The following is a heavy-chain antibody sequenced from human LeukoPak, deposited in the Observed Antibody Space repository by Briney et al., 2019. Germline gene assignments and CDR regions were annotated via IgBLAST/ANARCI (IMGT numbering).Heavy chain of an antibody. D-gene: IGHD3-16*01. CDR3: ARECGGRTVGECFTY. Sequence: SETLSLTCNVSGAYISSSYWSWIRQPPGKGLEWIGYIYYTGRTSYSPSLRRQVSMSADTSKNQISLKLSSVTAADTAVYYCARECGGRTVGECFTYWGQGTQVTVSS. CDR1: GAYISSSY. J-gene: IGHJ4*02. CDR2: IYYTGRT. V-gene: IGHV4-59*01.